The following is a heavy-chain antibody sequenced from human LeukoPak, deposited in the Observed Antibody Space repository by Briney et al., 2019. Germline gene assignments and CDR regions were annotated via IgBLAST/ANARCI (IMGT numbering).Heavy chain of an antibody. CDR1: GFTFSSYW. CDR3: ARDGVEMATIVFFDY. V-gene: IGHV3-7*01. Sequence: GGSLRLSCAASGFTFSSYWMSWVRQAPGKGLEWVANIKQDGSEKYYVDSVKGRFTISRDNAKNSLYLQMNSLRAEDTAVYYCARDGVEMATIVFFDYWGQGTLVTVSS. D-gene: IGHD5-24*01. CDR2: IKQDGSEK. J-gene: IGHJ4*02.